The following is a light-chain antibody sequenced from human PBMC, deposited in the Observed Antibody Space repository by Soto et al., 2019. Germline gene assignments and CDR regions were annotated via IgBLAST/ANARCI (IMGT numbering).Light chain of an antibody. V-gene: IGLV7-43*01. CDR3: LLYYGGAQLGV. J-gene: IGLJ3*02. Sequence: QTVVTQEPSLTVSPRGTVTLTCASSTGAVTSGYYPNWFQQKPGQAPRELIYSTSHKHSWTPARCSGSLRVCKAALTLSCVQPEDAAEYYGLLYYGGAQLGVFGGGTKLTVL. CDR1: TGAVTSGYY. CDR2: STS.